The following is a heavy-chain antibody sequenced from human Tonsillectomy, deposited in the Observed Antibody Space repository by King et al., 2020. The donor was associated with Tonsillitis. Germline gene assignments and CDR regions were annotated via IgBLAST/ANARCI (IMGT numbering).Heavy chain of an antibody. Sequence: GQLVQSGPEVKKPGSSVKVSCKASGGTFSSNGLTWVRQAPGQGLEWMGGIIPIFGTTNYAQKFQGRVTISADKVTSTAYLELSSLKSDDTAVYYCASPREPLVRDYYYDGLDVWGQGTPVTVSS. CDR3: ASPREPLVRDYYYDGLDV. CDR1: GGTFSSNG. CDR2: IIPIFGTT. V-gene: IGHV1-69*06. D-gene: IGHD3-10*01. J-gene: IGHJ6*02.